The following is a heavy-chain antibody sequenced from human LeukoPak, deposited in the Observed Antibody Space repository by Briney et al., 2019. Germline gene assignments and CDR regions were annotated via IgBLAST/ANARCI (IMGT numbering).Heavy chain of an antibody. CDR3: ARMFGAASGSYYYYYYMDV. CDR2: INPNSGGT. J-gene: IGHJ6*03. V-gene: IGHV1-2*02. D-gene: IGHD3-10*01. CDR1: GYTFTGYY. Sequence: ASVKVSCKASGYTFTGYYMHWVRQAPGQGLEWVGWINPNSGGTNYAQKFQGRVTMTRDTSISTASMELRSLRSDDTAVYYCARMFGAASGSYYYYYYMDVWGKGTTVTVSS.